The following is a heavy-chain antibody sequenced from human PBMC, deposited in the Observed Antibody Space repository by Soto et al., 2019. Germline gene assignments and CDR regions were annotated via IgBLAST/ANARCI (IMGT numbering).Heavy chain of an antibody. Sequence: EVQLVETGGGLIQPGGSLRLSCAASGFNVSSTYMSWVRQAPGKGLEWVSVIYSGGSTYYADSVKGRFTIFRDDSKNTLYLQMNSLRAEDTAVYYCGSTSFPGYYYYGMDVWGQGTTVTVSS. V-gene: IGHV3-53*02. D-gene: IGHD2-2*01. CDR1: GFNVSSTY. CDR3: GSTSFPGYYYYGMDV. J-gene: IGHJ6*02. CDR2: IYSGGST.